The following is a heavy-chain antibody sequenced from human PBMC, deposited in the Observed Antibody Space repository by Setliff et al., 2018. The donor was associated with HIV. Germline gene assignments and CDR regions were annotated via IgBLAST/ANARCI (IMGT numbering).Heavy chain of an antibody. Sequence: SETLSLTCTVSGGSISTYYWHWIRQPPGKGLEWIGHIYTSGSTNYNPSLKSRVTISVDTSKNQFSLKLSSVTAADTAVYYCARGNNGYYYDSSGYYHWGQGTLVTVSS. CDR2: IYTSGST. J-gene: IGHJ5*02. D-gene: IGHD3-22*01. CDR1: GGSISTYY. CDR3: ARGNNGYYYDSSGYYH. V-gene: IGHV4-4*08.